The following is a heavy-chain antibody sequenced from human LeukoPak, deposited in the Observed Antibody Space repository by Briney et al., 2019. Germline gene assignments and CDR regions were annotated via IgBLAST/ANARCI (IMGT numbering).Heavy chain of an antibody. V-gene: IGHV3-66*01. D-gene: IGHD3-10*01. CDR1: GFTVSTNY. CDR2: IYRGGNT. J-gene: IGHJ4*02. CDR3: AKDPYGSGSYFDH. Sequence: GGSLRLSCAASGFTVSTNYMSWVRQAPGKGLEWVSIIYRGGNTSYADSVKGRFTISRDSSRNTLYLQMNSLRAEDTAVYYCAKDPYGSGSYFDHWGQGALVTVSS.